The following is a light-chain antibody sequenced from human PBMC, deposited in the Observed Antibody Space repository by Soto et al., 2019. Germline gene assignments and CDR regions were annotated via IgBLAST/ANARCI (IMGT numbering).Light chain of an antibody. J-gene: IGKJ1*01. Sequence: PAESATLSCIASQTVSITYLTWYQQKPGQAPRLLIFGASKRATGIPARYSGSGSGTEFTLTISGLQSEDSALYYCHQYNNWPPTFGQGTKVDIK. CDR3: HQYNNWPPT. CDR2: GAS. V-gene: IGKV3-15*01. CDR1: QTVSITY.